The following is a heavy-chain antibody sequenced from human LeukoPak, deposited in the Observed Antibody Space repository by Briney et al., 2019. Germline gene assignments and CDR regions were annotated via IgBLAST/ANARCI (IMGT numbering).Heavy chain of an antibody. CDR2: IYSGGST. J-gene: IGHJ5*02. V-gene: IGHV3-66*01. Sequence: GRSLRLSCAASGFTVSSNYMSWVRQAPGKGLEWVSVIYSGGSTYYADSVKGRFTISRDNSKNTLYLQMNSLRAEDTAVYYCAREASRLNWFDPWGQGTLVTVSS. CDR1: GFTVSSNY. CDR3: AREASRLNWFDP. D-gene: IGHD6-25*01.